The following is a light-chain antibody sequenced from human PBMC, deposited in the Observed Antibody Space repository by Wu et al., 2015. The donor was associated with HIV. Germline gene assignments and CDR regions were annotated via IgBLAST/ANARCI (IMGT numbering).Light chain of an antibody. CDR1: QSISRY. J-gene: IGKJ4*01. V-gene: IGKV3-11*01. CDR3: QQYDSSLT. Sequence: EIVLTQSPATLSLSPGQRATLSCRASQSISRYLAWYQQKPGQAPRLVISDASNRATGIPARFSGSGSGTDFTLTINRLEPEDFAVYHCQQYDSSLTFGGGTKVEI. CDR2: DAS.